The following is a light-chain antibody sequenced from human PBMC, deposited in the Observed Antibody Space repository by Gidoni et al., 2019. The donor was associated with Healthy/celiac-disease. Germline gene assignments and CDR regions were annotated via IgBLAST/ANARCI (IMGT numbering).Light chain of an antibody. CDR3: QQRSNWPPRT. CDR1: QSVSSY. Sequence: EIVLTQSPATLSLSPGERATLSCRASQSVSSYLAWYQQKPGQAPRLLIYDASNRATGIPARFSGSGSGTDFTLTISSLEPEDVAVDYCQQRSNWPPRTFGGGTKVEIK. J-gene: IGKJ4*01. V-gene: IGKV3-11*01. CDR2: DAS.